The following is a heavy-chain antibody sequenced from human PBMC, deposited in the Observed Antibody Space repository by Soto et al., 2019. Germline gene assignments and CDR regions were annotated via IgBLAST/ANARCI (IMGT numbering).Heavy chain of an antibody. CDR3: AKEPLDFWSGRYYYGMDV. V-gene: IGHV3-30*18. Sequence: GGSLRLSCAASGFTFSSYGMHWVRQAPGKGLEWVAVISYDGSNKYYADSVKGRFTISRDNSKNTLYLQMNSLRAEDTAVYYCAKEPLDFWSGRYYYGMDVWGQGTTVTVSS. D-gene: IGHD3-3*01. CDR2: ISYDGSNK. CDR1: GFTFSSYG. J-gene: IGHJ6*02.